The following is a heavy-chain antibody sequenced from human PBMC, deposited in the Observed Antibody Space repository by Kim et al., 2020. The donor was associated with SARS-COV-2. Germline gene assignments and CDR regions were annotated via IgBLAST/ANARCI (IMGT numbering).Heavy chain of an antibody. Sequence: SETLSLTCAVSGCSISSSNWWSWVRQPPGKGLEWIGEIYHSGSTNYNPSLKSRVTISVDKSKNQFSLKLNSVTAADTAVYYCARMETFTYYYDSSVWIVGGFDIWGQGTMVTVSS. CDR2: IYHSGST. J-gene: IGHJ3*02. V-gene: IGHV4-4*02. CDR1: GCSISSSNW. D-gene: IGHD3-22*01. CDR3: ARMETFTYYYDSSVWIVGGFDI.